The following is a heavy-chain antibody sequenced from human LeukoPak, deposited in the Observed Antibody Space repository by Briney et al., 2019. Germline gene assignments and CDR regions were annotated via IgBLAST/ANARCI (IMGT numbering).Heavy chain of an antibody. J-gene: IGHJ4*02. CDR1: GGTFSSYA. D-gene: IGHD3-22*01. CDR3: ARGGFATYYFDY. Sequence: ASVKVSCKASGGTFSSYAISWVRQAPGQGLEWMGGIIPIFGTANYAQKFQGRVTITADESMSTAYMELSSLRSEDTAVYYCARGGFATYYFDYWGQGTLVTVSS. CDR2: IIPIFGTA. V-gene: IGHV1-69*13.